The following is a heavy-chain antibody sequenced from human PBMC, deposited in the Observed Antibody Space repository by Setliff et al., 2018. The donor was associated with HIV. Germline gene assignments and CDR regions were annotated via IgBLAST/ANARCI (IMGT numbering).Heavy chain of an antibody. CDR3: ARDGGMGVYYMDV. D-gene: IGHD1-26*01. V-gene: IGHV3-11*04. CDR1: GGSINTYY. J-gene: IGHJ6*03. CDR2: ISSRSDSI. Sequence: LSLTCTVSGGSINTYYWSWIRQPAGKGLEWIAYISSRSDSIYYADSVKARFTVSRDNDKNSLYLQMNNMRAEDTAVYYCARDGGMGVYYMDVWGKGTTVTVSS.